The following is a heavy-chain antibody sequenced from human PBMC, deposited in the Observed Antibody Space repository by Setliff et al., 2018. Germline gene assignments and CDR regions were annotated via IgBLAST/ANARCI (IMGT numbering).Heavy chain of an antibody. Sequence: ASVKVSCKASGYTFASYYMYWLRQAPGQGPEWMGIINIGGGSASYAQKFQDRVTMTRDTSISTVYMELSRLTPDDTAIYFCAAKWCEINDCQLAIFDFWGQGTLVTVSS. V-gene: IGHV1-46*01. CDR1: GYTFASYY. CDR3: AAKWCEINDCQLAIFDF. J-gene: IGHJ4*02. CDR2: INIGGGSA. D-gene: IGHD2-8*01.